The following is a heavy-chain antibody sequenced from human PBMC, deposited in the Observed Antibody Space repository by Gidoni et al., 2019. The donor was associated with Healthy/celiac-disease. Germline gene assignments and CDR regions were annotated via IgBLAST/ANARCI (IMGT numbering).Heavy chain of an antibody. Sequence: QVQLVQSGAAVKKPGYSLKVSCKASGGTFSSYAISWVRQAPGQGLEWMGGIIPIFGTANYAQKFQGRVTITADESTSTAYMELSSLRSEDTAVYYCARVRCSGGSCTIFDYWGQGTLVTVSS. CDR2: IIPIFGTA. D-gene: IGHD2-15*01. CDR3: ARVRCSGGSCTIFDY. J-gene: IGHJ4*02. CDR1: GGTFSSYA. V-gene: IGHV1-69*12.